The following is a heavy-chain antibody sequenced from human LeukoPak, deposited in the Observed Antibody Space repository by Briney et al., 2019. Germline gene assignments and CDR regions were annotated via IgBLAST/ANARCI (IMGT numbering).Heavy chain of an antibody. CDR1: GGSISSHF. CDR3: VRDHLPAAAPGYYMDV. J-gene: IGHJ6*03. Sequence: PSETLSLTCTVSGGSISSHFWSWIRQLPGKGLEWIGYIYNSGITNYNPSLKSRVTMSVDTSKNQFSLMLRSVTAADTAVYYCVRDHLPAAAPGYYMDVWGKGTTVTVSS. V-gene: IGHV4-59*11. CDR2: IYNSGIT. D-gene: IGHD6-13*01.